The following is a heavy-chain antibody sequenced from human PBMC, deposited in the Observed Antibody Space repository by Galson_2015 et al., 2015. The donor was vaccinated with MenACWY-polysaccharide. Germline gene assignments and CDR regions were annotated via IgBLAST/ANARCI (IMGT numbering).Heavy chain of an antibody. D-gene: IGHD6-19*01. CDR3: AKGQYTSGWYGAGFDP. Sequence: SLRLSCAASGFTFSSYAMTWVRQAPGKGLEWVSVINGSGGSTYYADFVKGRFTISRDNSKNTLYLRMNSLRAEDTAVYYCAKGQYTSGWYGAGFDPWGQGTLVTVSS. CDR1: GFTFSSYA. J-gene: IGHJ5*02. CDR2: INGSGGST. V-gene: IGHV3-23*01.